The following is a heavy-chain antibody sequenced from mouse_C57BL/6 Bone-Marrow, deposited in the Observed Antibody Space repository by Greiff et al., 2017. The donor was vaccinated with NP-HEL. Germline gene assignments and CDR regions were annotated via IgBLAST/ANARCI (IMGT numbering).Heavy chain of an antibody. CDR2: IRNKANGYTT. CDR3: ARSRITTVVAPDV. Sequence: VKLQESGGGLVQPGGSLSLSCAASGFTFTDYYMSWVRQPPGKALEWLGFIRNKANGYTTEYSASVKGRFTISRDNSPSILYLQMNALRAEDSDTYYCARSRITTVVAPDVWGTGTTVTVSS. D-gene: IGHD1-1*01. V-gene: IGHV7-3*01. J-gene: IGHJ1*03. CDR1: GFTFTDYY.